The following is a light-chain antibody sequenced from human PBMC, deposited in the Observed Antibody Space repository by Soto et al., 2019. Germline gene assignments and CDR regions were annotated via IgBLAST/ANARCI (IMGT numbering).Light chain of an antibody. Sequence: QSVLTQPASVSGSPGQSIAISCTGTSSDVGGYNYVSWYQQHPGKAPKLMIYEVSTRPSGVSNRFSGSKSGNTASLTISGLQAEDEADYYCSSSTSRSTVVFGGGTKLTVL. CDR2: EVS. V-gene: IGLV2-14*01. CDR3: SSSTSRSTVV. CDR1: SSDVGGYNY. J-gene: IGLJ2*01.